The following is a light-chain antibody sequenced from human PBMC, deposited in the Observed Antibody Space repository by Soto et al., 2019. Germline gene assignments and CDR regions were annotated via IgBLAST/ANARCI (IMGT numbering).Light chain of an antibody. CDR1: ESVSSN. J-gene: IGKJ1*01. CDR3: QQYNNWWT. CDR2: GAS. Sequence: TQSPCTLSLSPGERATLSCRAGESVSSNLAWYQQKPGQAPRLLIYGASTRATGVPARFTGSGSGTEFTLTISSLQFDDSAVYYCQQYNNWWTFGQGTKVDIK. V-gene: IGKV3-15*01.